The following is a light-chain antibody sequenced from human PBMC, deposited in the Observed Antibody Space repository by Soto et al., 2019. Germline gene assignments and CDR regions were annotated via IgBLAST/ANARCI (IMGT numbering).Light chain of an antibody. CDR2: LNSDGSH. J-gene: IGLJ2*01. CDR3: QTWGTGFHHVV. CDR1: SGHSNYA. Sequence: QPVLTQSPSASASLGASVKLTCTLSSGHSNYAIAWHQQQPEKGPRYLMKLNSDGSHSKGDGIPDRFSGSSSGAERYLTISSLQSEDEADYYCQTWGTGFHHVVFGGGTKLTVL. V-gene: IGLV4-69*01.